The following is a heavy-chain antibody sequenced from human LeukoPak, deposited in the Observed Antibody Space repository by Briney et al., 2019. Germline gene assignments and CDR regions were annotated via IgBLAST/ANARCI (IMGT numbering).Heavy chain of an antibody. V-gene: IGHV1-69*13. CDR2: IIPIFGTA. CDR3: ATISRGGMDV. Sequence: GASVKVSCKASGGTFSSYAISWVRQAPGQGLEWMGGIIPIFGTANYAQKFQGRVTITADESTSTAYMELSSLRSKDTAVYYCATISRGGMDVWGQGTTVTVSS. J-gene: IGHJ6*02. D-gene: IGHD2-21*01. CDR1: GGTFSSYA.